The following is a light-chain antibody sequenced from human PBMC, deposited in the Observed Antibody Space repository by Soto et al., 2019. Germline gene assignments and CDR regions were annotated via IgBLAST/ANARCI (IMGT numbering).Light chain of an antibody. CDR3: QKYNSALRT. V-gene: IGKV1-12*01. Sequence: IQMTQSPSSVSASVGDRCASTCRARQAIDSWLAWYQKQPGAAPKLLIFTGSLLHGGVPPRFSGSGSGTDFTLTISSLQSEDFATYYCQKYNSALRTFGGGTKVDNK. J-gene: IGKJ4*01. CDR1: QAIDSW. CDR2: TGS.